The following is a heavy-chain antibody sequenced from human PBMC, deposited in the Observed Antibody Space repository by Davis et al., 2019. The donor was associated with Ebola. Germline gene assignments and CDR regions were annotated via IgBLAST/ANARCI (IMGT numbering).Heavy chain of an antibody. CDR3: ASPHQIRGMDCFHR. Sequence: PSETLSLTCSVSGGSISNYYWSWIRQPADKGLEWIGRIYASGSTNYNPSLKSRVTMSIDTSKKQFSLRLNSVTAADTAMSYCASPHQIRGMDCFHRWGQGTLVTVSS. D-gene: IGHD2-2*01. CDR1: GGSISNYY. V-gene: IGHV4-4*07. J-gene: IGHJ4*02. CDR2: IYASGST.